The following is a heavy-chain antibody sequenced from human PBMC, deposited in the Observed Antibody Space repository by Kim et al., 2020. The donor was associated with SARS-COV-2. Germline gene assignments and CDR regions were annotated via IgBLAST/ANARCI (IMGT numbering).Heavy chain of an antibody. J-gene: IGHJ4*02. CDR1: GFTFSSYA. Sequence: GGSLRLSCAASGFTFSSYAMHWVRQAPGKGLEWVAVISYDGSNKYYADSVKGRFTISRDNSKNTLYLQMNSLRAEDTAVYYCARDVYSSGYADYWGQGTLVTVSS. CDR2: ISYDGSNK. V-gene: IGHV3-30*04. CDR3: ARDVYSSGYADY. D-gene: IGHD6-19*01.